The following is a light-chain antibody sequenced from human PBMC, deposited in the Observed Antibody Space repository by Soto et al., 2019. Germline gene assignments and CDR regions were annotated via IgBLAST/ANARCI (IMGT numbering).Light chain of an antibody. V-gene: IGKV1-6*01. CDR3: LQDNNYPLT. CDR1: QDIRSD. J-gene: IGKJ4*01. Sequence: AIQMTQFPSSLSASVGDRVTITCRASQDIRSDLGWYQQRPGKAPKLLIYATSSLQGGVPSRFSGSGSGTDFTLTISSLQPEDVATYYCLQDNNYPLTFGGGTKVEIK. CDR2: ATS.